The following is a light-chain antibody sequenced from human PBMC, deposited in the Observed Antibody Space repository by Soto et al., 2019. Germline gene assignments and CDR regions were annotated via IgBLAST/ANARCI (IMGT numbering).Light chain of an antibody. Sequence: ILMTHSPATVSVSPGEIATLSFRASQNIYYNVAWYQQRPGQAPRLLIYRASTRAPGVPARFSGSGSGTEFTLTISRLEPEDFAVYYCQQYGSSPMTFGQGTKV. V-gene: IGKV3-15*01. CDR3: QQYGSSPMT. J-gene: IGKJ1*01. CDR2: RAS. CDR1: QNIYYN.